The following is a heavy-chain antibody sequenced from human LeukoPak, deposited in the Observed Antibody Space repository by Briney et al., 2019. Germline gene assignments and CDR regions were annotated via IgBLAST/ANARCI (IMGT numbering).Heavy chain of an antibody. CDR3: ARVPARVRPRTGYYYMDV. CDR1: GFTFSSYS. D-gene: IGHD1-1*01. J-gene: IGHJ6*03. Sequence: PGGSLRLSCAASGFTFSSYSMNWVRQAPGKGLEWVSSISSSSSYIYYADSVKGRFTISRDNAKKSVYLQMNSLRAEDTAVYYCARVPARVRPRTGYYYMDVWGKGTTVTVSS. V-gene: IGHV3-21*01. CDR2: ISSSSSYI.